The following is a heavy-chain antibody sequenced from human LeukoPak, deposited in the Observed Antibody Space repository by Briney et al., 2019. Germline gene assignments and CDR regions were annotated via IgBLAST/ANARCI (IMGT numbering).Heavy chain of an antibody. CDR1: GFTFSNYA. CDR3: ARSLATSYYYMDV. J-gene: IGHJ6*03. V-gene: IGHV3-30*04. Sequence: GGSLRLSCAASGFTFSNYATHWVRQAPGKGLEWVAVISYDGSNRYYADSVKGRFTISRDNSKNTLYLQMSSLRAEDTAVYYCARSLATSYYYMDVWGKGTTVTVSS. CDR2: ISYDGSNR. D-gene: IGHD5-12*01.